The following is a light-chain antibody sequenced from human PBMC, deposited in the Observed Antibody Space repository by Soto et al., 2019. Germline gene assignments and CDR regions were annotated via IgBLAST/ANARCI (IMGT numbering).Light chain of an antibody. J-gene: IGKJ5*01. CDR1: ENIRDF. V-gene: IGKV1-39*01. CDR2: GAS. CDR3: QQSYNIPRT. Sequence: DIQMTQSPSSLSTSVGDRLTITCRASENIRDFVNWYQQKPGKXPNXXIYGASTLQGGVPSRFSGSGSATDLTITISSLQHEDCETYDCQQSYNIPRTFGQGTRLEIK.